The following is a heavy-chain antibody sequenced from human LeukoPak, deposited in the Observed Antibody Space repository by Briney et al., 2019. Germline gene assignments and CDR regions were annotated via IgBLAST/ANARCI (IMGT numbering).Heavy chain of an antibody. CDR2: IIPIFGTA. CDR3: AKDAWDCSNGRCPSYYYYMDV. D-gene: IGHD6-19*01. J-gene: IGHJ6*03. Sequence: ASVKVSCKASGGTFSSYAISWVRQAPGQGLEWMGRIIPIFGTANYAQKFQGRVTITTDESTSTAYMELSSLRAEDTAVYYCAKDAWDCSNGRCPSYYYYMDVWGKGTTVTVSS. V-gene: IGHV1-69*05. CDR1: GGTFSSYA.